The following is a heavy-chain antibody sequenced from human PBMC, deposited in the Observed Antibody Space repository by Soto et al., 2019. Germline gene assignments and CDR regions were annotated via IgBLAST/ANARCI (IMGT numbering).Heavy chain of an antibody. V-gene: IGHV3-7*01. J-gene: IGHJ4*02. D-gene: IGHD3-10*01. CDR2: IKQDGGER. CDR3: ARETSAAWPYYLDY. CDR1: GFTLSTYL. Sequence: GGSLRLSCAASGFTLSTYLMSWVRQAPGKGLEWVANIKQDGGERYYLDSVKGRFTISRDNAKNSLFLQMNSLRAEDTAVYFCARETSAAWPYYLDYWGQGILVTVSS.